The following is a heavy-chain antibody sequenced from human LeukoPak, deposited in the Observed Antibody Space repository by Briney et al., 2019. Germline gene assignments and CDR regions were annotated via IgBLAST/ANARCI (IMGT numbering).Heavy chain of an antibody. CDR1: GGSISNYY. D-gene: IGHD5-12*01. CDR3: ARLVATQKLYSWFDP. CDR2: IYYSGST. V-gene: IGHV4-59*12. Sequence: NPSETLSLTCTVSGGSISNYYWNWIRQPPGKGLEWIGYIYYSGSTNYNPSLKSRVTISVDTSKNQFSLKLSSVTAADTAVYYCARLVATQKLYSWFDPWGQGTLVTVSS. J-gene: IGHJ5*02.